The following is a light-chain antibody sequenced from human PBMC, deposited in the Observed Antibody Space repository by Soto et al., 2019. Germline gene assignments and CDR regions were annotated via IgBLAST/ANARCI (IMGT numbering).Light chain of an antibody. CDR3: TSYATGSAHV. CDR1: SSDVGGYNR. CDR2: DVS. J-gene: IGLJ1*01. Sequence: QSVLTQPPSVSGSPGQSVTISCTGTSSDVGGYNRVSWYQQPPGKAPKLLIYDVSNRPSGGSTRFSGSKSGNTASLTISGLQAEDEADYYCTSYATGSAHVFGPGTKLTVL. V-gene: IGLV2-18*02.